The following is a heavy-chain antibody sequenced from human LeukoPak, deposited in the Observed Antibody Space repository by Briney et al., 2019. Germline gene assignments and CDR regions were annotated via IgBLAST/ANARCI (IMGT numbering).Heavy chain of an antibody. CDR2: ISSSGLTI. V-gene: IGHV3-11*04. J-gene: IGHJ4*02. Sequence: PGGSLRLSCAASGFIFSDYYMIWIRQAPGKGLEWVAYISSSGLTIYYADSLKGRFTISRDNAKSSLYLQMNSLRAEDTAVYYCARARLYXDDWGQGTLVTVSS. CDR1: GFIFSDYY. CDR3: ARARLYXDD.